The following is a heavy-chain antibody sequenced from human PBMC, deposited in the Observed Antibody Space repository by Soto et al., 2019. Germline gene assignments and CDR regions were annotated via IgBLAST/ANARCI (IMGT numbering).Heavy chain of an antibody. V-gene: IGHV1-69*01. CDR2: IIPIFGTA. D-gene: IGHD3-22*01. CDR3: ARDTDLDSSGYPPGVGAFDI. J-gene: IGHJ3*02. CDR1: GGTFSSYA. Sequence: QVQLVQSGAEVKKPGSSVKVSCKASGGTFSSYAISWVRQAPGQGLEWMGGIIPIFGTANYAQKFQGRVTITADEAPSTAYMELSSLRSEDTAVYYCARDTDLDSSGYPPGVGAFDIWGQGTMVTVSS.